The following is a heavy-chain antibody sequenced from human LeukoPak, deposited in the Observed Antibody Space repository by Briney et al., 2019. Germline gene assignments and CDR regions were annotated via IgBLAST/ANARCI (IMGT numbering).Heavy chain of an antibody. V-gene: IGHV3-23*01. Sequence: GGSLRLSCAASGLTFSSYAMSWVRQAPGKGLEWVSAISGSGGSTYYADSVKGRFTISRDNSKNTLYLQMNSLRAEDTAVYYCAKVPTGTTSPDYYYGMDVWGQGTTVTVSS. CDR1: GLTFSSYA. J-gene: IGHJ6*02. D-gene: IGHD1-1*01. CDR2: ISGSGGST. CDR3: AKVPTGTTSPDYYYGMDV.